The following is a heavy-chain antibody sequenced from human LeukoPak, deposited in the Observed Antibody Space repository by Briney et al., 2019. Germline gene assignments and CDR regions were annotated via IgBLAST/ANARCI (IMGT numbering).Heavy chain of an antibody. D-gene: IGHD5-12*01. CDR2: IKQDGSEK. CDR1: GFTFSSYW. V-gene: IGHV3-7*01. CDR3: VASNGWLRWEDEAFDI. Sequence: PGGSLRLSCAASGFTFSSYWMSWVRQAPGKGLEWVANIKQDGSEKYYVDSVKGRFTISRDNAKNSLYLQMNSLRAEDTAVYYCVASNGWLRWEDEAFDIWGQGTMVTVSS. J-gene: IGHJ3*02.